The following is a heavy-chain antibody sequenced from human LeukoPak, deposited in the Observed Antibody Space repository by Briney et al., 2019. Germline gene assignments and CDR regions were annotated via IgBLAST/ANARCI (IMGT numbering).Heavy chain of an antibody. CDR1: GFSFSSYG. Sequence: SGGSLRLSCAASGFSFSSYGMHWVRQAPGKGLEWVAVISYDGSNEYFADSVKGRFTVSRDNSKNTLYLQMNSLRPEDTAVYYCARDRYGRNWFDPWGQGTLVTVSS. CDR2: ISYDGSNE. J-gene: IGHJ5*02. V-gene: IGHV3-30*03. CDR3: ARDRYGRNWFDP. D-gene: IGHD1-1*01.